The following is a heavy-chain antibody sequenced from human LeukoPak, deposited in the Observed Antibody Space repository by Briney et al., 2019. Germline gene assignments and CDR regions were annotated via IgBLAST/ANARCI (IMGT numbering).Heavy chain of an antibody. Sequence: ASVKVSCKASGYTFTSYDINWVRQATGQGLEWMGWMNPNSGNTGYAQKFQGRVTITRDTSASTAYMELSSLRSEDTAVYYCAREVSSGWYSYYGMDVWGQGTTVTVSS. CDR1: GYTFTSYD. J-gene: IGHJ6*02. CDR3: AREVSSGWYSYYGMDV. V-gene: IGHV1-8*01. CDR2: MNPNSGNT. D-gene: IGHD6-19*01.